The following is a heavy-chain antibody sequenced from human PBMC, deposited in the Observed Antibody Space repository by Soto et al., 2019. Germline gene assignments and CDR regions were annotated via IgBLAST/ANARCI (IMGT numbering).Heavy chain of an antibody. Sequence: SETLSLTCTVSGYSISSSNWWGWIRQPPGKGLEWIGYIYYSGTTYYNPSLKSRVTMSVDTSKNQFSLKLTSVTAVDTAVYYCARREIQGPIDYWGQGTLVTV. D-gene: IGHD1-26*01. V-gene: IGHV4-28*01. CDR1: GYSISSSNW. J-gene: IGHJ4*02. CDR3: ARREIQGPIDY. CDR2: IYYSGTT.